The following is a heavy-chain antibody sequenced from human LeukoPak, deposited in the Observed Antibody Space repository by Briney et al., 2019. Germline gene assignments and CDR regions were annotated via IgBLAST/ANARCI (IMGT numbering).Heavy chain of an antibody. V-gene: IGHV3-53*01. CDR2: IYSGGTT. CDR3: ARMTSLMAYAFDI. J-gene: IGHJ3*02. D-gene: IGHD5-24*01. CDR1: GFTVSSNY. Sequence: GGSLRLSCAASGFTVSSNYMSWVRKAPGKGLEWVSVIYSGGTTYYADSVKGRFTISRDNSKNTLYLQMNSLRAEDTAVYYCARMTSLMAYAFDIWGQGTMVAVSS.